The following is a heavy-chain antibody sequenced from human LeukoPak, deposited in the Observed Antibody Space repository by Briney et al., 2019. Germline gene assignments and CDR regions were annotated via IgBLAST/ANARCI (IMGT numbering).Heavy chain of an antibody. Sequence: GSLRLSCAASGFTFSSYSMNWVRQAPGKGLEWVSSISSSSSYIYYADSVKGRFTISRDNAKNSLYLQMNSLRAEDTAVYYCARAPSPDIVVVVAATSGMDVWGQGTTVTVSS. J-gene: IGHJ6*02. CDR2: ISSSSSYI. CDR1: GFTFSSYS. V-gene: IGHV3-21*01. D-gene: IGHD2-15*01. CDR3: ARAPSPDIVVVVAATSGMDV.